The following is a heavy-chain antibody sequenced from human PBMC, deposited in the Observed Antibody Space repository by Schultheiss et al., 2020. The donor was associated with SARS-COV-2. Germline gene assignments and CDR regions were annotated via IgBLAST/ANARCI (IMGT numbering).Heavy chain of an antibody. CDR3: ARGRSSVDYGETGGFDP. J-gene: IGHJ5*02. V-gene: IGHV3-48*03. CDR1: GFSFSTYE. CDR2: ISSSGSTI. D-gene: IGHD4-17*01. Sequence: GGSLRLSCVVSGFSFSTYEMNWVRQAPGKGPEWVSYISSSGSTISYADSVKGRFTISRDNSKNTLLLQMSSLRAEDTAVYYCARGRSSVDYGETGGFDPWGQGTLVTVSS.